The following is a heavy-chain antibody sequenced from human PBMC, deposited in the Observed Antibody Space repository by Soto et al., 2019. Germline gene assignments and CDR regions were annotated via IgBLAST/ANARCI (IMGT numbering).Heavy chain of an antibody. CDR2: ISAYNGNT. V-gene: IGHV1-18*01. Sequence: ASVKVSCKASGYTFTSYGISWVRQAPGEGLEWMGWISAYNGNTNYAQKLQGRDTMTTDTSTSTAYMELRSLRSDDTAVYYCARDGLVVATSPFDYWGRGTLVTVSS. CDR3: ARDGLVVATSPFDY. J-gene: IGHJ4*02. CDR1: GYTFTSYG. D-gene: IGHD5-12*01.